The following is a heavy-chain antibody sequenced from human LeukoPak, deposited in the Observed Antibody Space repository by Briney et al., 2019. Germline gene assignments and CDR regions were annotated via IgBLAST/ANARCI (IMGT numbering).Heavy chain of an antibody. V-gene: IGHV4-39*07. CDR3: ARDSSVNWFDP. CDR1: GGSISSGGYS. Sequence: SETLSLTCTVSGGSISSGGYSWGWIRQPPGKGLEWIGSIYHSGSTYYNPSLKSRVTISVDTSKNQFSLKLSSVTAADTAVYYCARDSSVNWFDPWGQGTLVTVSS. D-gene: IGHD6-6*01. CDR2: IYHSGST. J-gene: IGHJ5*02.